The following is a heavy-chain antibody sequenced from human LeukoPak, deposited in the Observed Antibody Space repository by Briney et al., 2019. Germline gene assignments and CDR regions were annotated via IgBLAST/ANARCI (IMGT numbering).Heavy chain of an antibody. J-gene: IGHJ4*02. CDR3: ARHSGTYFDY. D-gene: IGHD1-26*01. CDR2: IKQDGSKK. CDR1: GFSFSRFW. V-gene: IGHV3-7*01. Sequence: GRSLRLSCAASGFSFSRFWMTWVRQAPGKGPEWVANIKQDGSKKYYVDSVKGRFTISRDNAKNSLYLQMSSLRAEDTAVYYCARHSGTYFDYWGQGTLVTVSS.